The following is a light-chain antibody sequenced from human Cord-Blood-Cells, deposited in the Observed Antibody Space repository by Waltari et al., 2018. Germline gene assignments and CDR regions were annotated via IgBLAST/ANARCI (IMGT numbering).Light chain of an antibody. J-gene: IGLJ3*02. Sequence: QSALTQPASVSGSPGQSITISCTGTSRDVGSYTLVSWYQQHPGKAPKLMIYEGSKRPSGVSNRFSGSKSGNTASLTISGLQAEDEADYYCCSYAGSSTFVFGGGTKLTVL. CDR1: SRDVGSYTL. CDR3: CSYAGSSTFV. CDR2: EGS. V-gene: IGLV2-23*03.